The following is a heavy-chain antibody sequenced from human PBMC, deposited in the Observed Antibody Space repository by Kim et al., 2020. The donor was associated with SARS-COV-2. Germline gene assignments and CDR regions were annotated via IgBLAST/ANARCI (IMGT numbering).Heavy chain of an antibody. CDR2: ISYDGSNK. J-gene: IGHJ4*02. Sequence: GGSLRLSCAASGFTFSSYGMHWVRQAPGKGLEWVAVISYDGSNKYYADSVKGRFTISRDNSKNTLYLQMNSPRAEDTAVYYCAKRGGHYGDFPDYWGQGTLVTVSS. V-gene: IGHV3-30*18. D-gene: IGHD4-17*01. CDR3: AKRGGHYGDFPDY. CDR1: GFTFSSYG.